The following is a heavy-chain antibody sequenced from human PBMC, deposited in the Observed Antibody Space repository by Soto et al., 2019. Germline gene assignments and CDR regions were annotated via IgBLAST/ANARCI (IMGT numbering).Heavy chain of an antibody. CDR1: GFTFSSYG. CDR3: AKDMEVTTGLVVANPPGDSEPSIDY. CDR2: ISYDGSNK. D-gene: IGHD4-4*01. J-gene: IGHJ4*02. Sequence: QVQLVESGGGVVQPGRSLRLSCAASGFTFSSYGMHWVRQAPGKGLEWVAVISYDGSNKYYADSVKGRFTISRDNSKNTLYLQMNSLRAEDTAVYYCAKDMEVTTGLVVANPPGDSEPSIDYWGQGTLVTVSS. V-gene: IGHV3-30*18.